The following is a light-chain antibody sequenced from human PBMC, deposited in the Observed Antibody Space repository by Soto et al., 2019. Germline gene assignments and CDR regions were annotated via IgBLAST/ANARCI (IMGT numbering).Light chain of an antibody. CDR3: QQYKNYWT. Sequence: DIQMTQSPSTLSASIGDRVTITCRASQSVGSWLAWYQQKPGKAPKLLMSKATTLQNGVPSRFSGSGSGTVFSLTINSLQPDESATYYCQQYKNYWTFGQGTKVEIK. CDR2: KAT. CDR1: QSVGSW. J-gene: IGKJ1*01. V-gene: IGKV1-5*03.